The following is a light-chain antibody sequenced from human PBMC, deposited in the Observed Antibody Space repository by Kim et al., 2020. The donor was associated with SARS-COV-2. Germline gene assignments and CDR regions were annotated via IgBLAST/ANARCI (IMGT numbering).Light chain of an antibody. J-gene: IGKJ1*01. CDR3: QQSYTTPWT. CDR2: AAS. V-gene: IGKV1-39*01. CDR1: QSISSN. Sequence: DIQMTQSPSSLSASVGDRVTITCRASQSISSNLNWHQQKPGKAPNLLIYAASSLQSGVPSRFSGSGSGTDFTLTINSLQPEDFATYYCQQSYTTPWTFGQGTKVDIK.